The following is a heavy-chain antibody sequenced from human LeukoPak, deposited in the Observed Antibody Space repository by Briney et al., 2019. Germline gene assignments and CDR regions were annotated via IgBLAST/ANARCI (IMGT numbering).Heavy chain of an antibody. CDR1: GFTFSNAW. V-gene: IGHV3-15*01. J-gene: IGHJ4*02. CDR3: LRADSSGYED. CDR2: IKSKTDGGTT. D-gene: IGHD3-22*01. Sequence: GGSLRLSCAASGFTFSNAWMSWVRQAPGKGLEWVGRIKSKTDGGTTDYAAPVKGRFTIPRDDSKNTLYLQMNSLKTEDTAVYYCLRADSSGYEDWGQGTLVTVSS.